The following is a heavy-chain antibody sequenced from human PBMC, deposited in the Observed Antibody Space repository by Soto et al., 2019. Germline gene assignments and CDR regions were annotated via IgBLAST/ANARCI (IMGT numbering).Heavy chain of an antibody. D-gene: IGHD3-22*01. Sequence: QVQLVQSGAEVKKPGASVKVSCKASGYTFTGYYMHWVRQAPGQGLEWMGWINPNSGGTNYAQKFQGCVTMTRDTSISTAYMELSRLRSDDTAVYYCARSALYYDSSGYTDAFDIWGQGTMVTVSS. CDR2: INPNSGGT. CDR3: ARSALYYDSSGYTDAFDI. J-gene: IGHJ3*02. CDR1: GYTFTGYY. V-gene: IGHV1-2*04.